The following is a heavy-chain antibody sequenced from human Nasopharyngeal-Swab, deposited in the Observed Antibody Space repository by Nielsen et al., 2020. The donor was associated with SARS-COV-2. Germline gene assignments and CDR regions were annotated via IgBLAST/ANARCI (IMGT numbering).Heavy chain of an antibody. J-gene: IGHJ6*02. D-gene: IGHD6-13*01. CDR1: GYTFTSYY. CDR3: ARMLRQQLVPVDGMDV. V-gene: IGHV1-46*01. CDR2: INPSGGST. Sequence: ASVTVSCKASGYTFTSYYMHWVRQAPGQGLEWMGIINPSGGSTSYAQKFQGRVTMTRDTSTSTVYMELSSLRSEDTAVYYCARMLRQQLVPVDGMDVWGQGTTVTVSS.